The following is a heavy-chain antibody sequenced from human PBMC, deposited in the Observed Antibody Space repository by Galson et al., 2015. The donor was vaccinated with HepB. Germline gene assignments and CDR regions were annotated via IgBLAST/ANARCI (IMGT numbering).Heavy chain of an antibody. CDR2: IYPGDSDT. Sequence: QSGAEVKKPGESLKISCKGSGSSFTSYWIGWVRQMPGKGLEWMGIIYPGDSDTRYSPSFQGQVTISADKSISTAYLQWSSLTASDTAMYYCARPVGSGSYGDAFDIWGQGTMVTVSS. CDR3: ARPVGSGSYGDAFDI. D-gene: IGHD1-26*01. V-gene: IGHV5-51*03. CDR1: GSSFTSYW. J-gene: IGHJ3*02.